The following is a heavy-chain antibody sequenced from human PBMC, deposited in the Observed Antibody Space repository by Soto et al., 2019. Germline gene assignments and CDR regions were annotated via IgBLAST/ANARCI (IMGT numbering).Heavy chain of an antibody. D-gene: IGHD6-6*01. J-gene: IGHJ5*02. Sequence: QVQLVQSGAEVKKPGASVKVSCKASGNTFSRYDMHWVRQAPGQGLEWMGIINPSGDSASYAQKFRGRVTLTTDTLTSTVYMELASLTSDDTAVYYCARDGGPRLDTPISSVDLWGQGTLVTVAS. CDR2: INPSGDSA. V-gene: IGHV1-46*01. CDR1: GNTFSRYD. CDR3: ARDGGPRLDTPISSVDL.